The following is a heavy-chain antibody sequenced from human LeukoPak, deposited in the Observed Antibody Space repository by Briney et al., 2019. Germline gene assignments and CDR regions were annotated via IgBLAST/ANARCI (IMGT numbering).Heavy chain of an antibody. D-gene: IGHD3-22*01. V-gene: IGHV4-59*08. CDR3: ARHKRDYYDSSDDAFDI. J-gene: IGHJ3*02. Sequence: SETLSLTCTVSGGSISSYYWSWIRQPPGKGLEWIGYMYYSGSTNYNPTLKSRVTISVDASKNQFSLKLNSVTAADTAAYYCARHKRDYYDSSDDAFDIWGQGTMVTVSS. CDR2: MYYSGST. CDR1: GGSISSYY.